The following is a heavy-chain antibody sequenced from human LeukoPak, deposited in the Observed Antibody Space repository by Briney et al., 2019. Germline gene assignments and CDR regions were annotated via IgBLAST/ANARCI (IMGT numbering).Heavy chain of an antibody. Sequence: GGSLRLSCAASGFTVSSNYMSWVRRAPGKGLEWVSVIYSGGSTYYADSVKGRFTISRDNSKNTLYLQMNSLRAEDTAVYYCARVYSGYARGDYWGQGTLVTVSS. V-gene: IGHV3-53*01. D-gene: IGHD5-12*01. J-gene: IGHJ4*02. CDR2: IYSGGST. CDR3: ARVYSGYARGDY. CDR1: GFTVSSNY.